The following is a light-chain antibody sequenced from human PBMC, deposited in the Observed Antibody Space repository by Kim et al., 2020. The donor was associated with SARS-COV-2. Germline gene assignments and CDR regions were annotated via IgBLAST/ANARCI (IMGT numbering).Light chain of an antibody. CDR1: SSDVGSYDY. CDR2: DVS. CDR3: SSYTSSSTYV. Sequence: GQSFNTSSTGTSSDVGSYDYCSWYQQHPGKAPILMIYDVSKRPSGVSNRFSGSESGNTASLTISGLQAEDEADYYCSSYTSSSTYVFGTGTKVTVL. J-gene: IGLJ1*01. V-gene: IGLV2-14*04.